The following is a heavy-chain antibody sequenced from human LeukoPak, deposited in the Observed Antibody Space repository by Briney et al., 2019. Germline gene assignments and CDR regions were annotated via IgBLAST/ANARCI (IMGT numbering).Heavy chain of an antibody. CDR3: ARESWPYYDFWSGYYRGRALDY. Sequence: GGSLRLSCAASGFIFSNYGMNWVRQAPGKGLEWVAAISASGSATSYADSVRGRFTISRDNSKNTLYLQMNSLRAEDTAVYYCARESWPYYDFWSGYYRGRALDYWGQGTLVTVSS. CDR1: GFIFSNYG. J-gene: IGHJ4*02. D-gene: IGHD3-3*01. V-gene: IGHV3-23*01. CDR2: ISASGSAT.